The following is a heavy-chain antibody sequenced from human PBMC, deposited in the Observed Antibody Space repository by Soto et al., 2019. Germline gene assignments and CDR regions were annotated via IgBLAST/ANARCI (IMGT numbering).Heavy chain of an antibody. CDR3: ALSYVFWSGDNWFDP. D-gene: IGHD3-3*01. CDR2: TYYRSKWYN. V-gene: IGHV6-1*01. Sequence: SQTLSLTCAISGDSVSSNSAAWNWIRQSPSRGLEWLGRTYYRSKWYNDYAVSVKSRITINPDTSKNQFSLQLNSVTPEDTAVDYCALSYVFWSGDNWFDPWGQETLVTSPQ. J-gene: IGHJ5*02. CDR1: GDSVSSNSAA.